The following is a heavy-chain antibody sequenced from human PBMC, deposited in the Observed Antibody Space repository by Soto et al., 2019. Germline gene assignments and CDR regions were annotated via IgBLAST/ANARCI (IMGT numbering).Heavy chain of an antibody. CDR1: GFTFSSYD. D-gene: IGHD1-7*01. Sequence: GGSLRLSCAASGFTFSSYDMHWVRQATGKGLEWVSAIGTAGDTYYPGSVRGRFTISRENAKNSLYLQMNSLRAEDTAVYYCARGWGIFRITGITETGWFDPWGQGTLVTVSS. J-gene: IGHJ5*02. V-gene: IGHV3-13*01. CDR3: ARGWGIFRITGITETGWFDP. CDR2: IGTAGDT.